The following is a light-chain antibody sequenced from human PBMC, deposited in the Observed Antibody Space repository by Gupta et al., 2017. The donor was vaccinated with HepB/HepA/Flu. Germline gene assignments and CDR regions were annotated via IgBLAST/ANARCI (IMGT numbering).Light chain of an antibody. CDR1: QSVSSN. J-gene: IGKJ1*01. Sequence: IVMTHSPATLSVSPGERATLSCRASQSVSSNLAWYQQKPGQAPRLLIYGASTRASGIPARFSGSGSGTEFTLTISSLQSEDFAVYYCQQDDNWWSFGQGTRVEIK. V-gene: IGKV3-15*01. CDR3: QQDDNWWS. CDR2: GAS.